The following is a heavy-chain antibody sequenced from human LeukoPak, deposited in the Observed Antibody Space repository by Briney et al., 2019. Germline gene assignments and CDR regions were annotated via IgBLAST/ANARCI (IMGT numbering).Heavy chain of an antibody. J-gene: IGHJ4*02. CDR2: IIPIFGTA. CDR1: GGTFISYA. CDR3: ARGPLRRYCSGGSCDGSYFDY. Sequence: SVKVSCKASGGTFISYAISWVRQAPGQGLEWMGGIIPIFGTANYAQKFQGRVTITADESTSTAYMELSSLRSEDTAVYYCARGPLRRYCSGGSCDGSYFDYWGQGTLVTVSS. V-gene: IGHV1-69*13. D-gene: IGHD2-15*01.